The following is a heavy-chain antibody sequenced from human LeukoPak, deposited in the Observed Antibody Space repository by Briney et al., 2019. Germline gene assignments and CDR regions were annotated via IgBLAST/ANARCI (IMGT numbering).Heavy chain of an antibody. J-gene: IGHJ6*03. D-gene: IGHD3-3*01. CDR3: ARVLPNYDFWSGSYYYYMDV. CDR2: IYYSGST. Sequence: SETLSLTCTVSGGSISSGGYYWSWIRQHPGKGLEWIGYIYYSGSTYYNPSLKSRVTISVDTSKNQFSLKLSSVTAADTAVYYCARVLPNYDFWSGSYYYYMDVWGKGTTVTVSS. V-gene: IGHV4-31*03. CDR1: GGSISSGGYY.